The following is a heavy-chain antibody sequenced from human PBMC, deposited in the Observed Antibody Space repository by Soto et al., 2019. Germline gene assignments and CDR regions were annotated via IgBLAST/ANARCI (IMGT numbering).Heavy chain of an antibody. CDR2: IYYNGST. Sequence: QVQLQESGPGLVKPSETLSLNCAVSGGSISTYYLSWIRQPPGKGLEWIGYIYYNGSTNYNPSLKTRVTISVDTSNHHFHLKLSSVTAADTAVYSSMRLSSNGDFAYWGQGILV. CDR3: MRLSSNGDFAY. D-gene: IGHD4-17*01. J-gene: IGHJ4*02. CDR1: GGSISTYY. V-gene: IGHV4-59*08.